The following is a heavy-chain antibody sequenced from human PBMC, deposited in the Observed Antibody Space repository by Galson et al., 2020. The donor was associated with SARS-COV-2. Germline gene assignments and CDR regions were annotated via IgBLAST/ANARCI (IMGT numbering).Heavy chain of an antibody. Sequence: SETLSLTCAVSGGSVSSGNWWSWLRQSPGKGLEWIGEVYNSGYTNYSPSLKSRVIISIDNSKNQFSLKLDSVTAADTAVYYCARVGASSYHYFFDYWSQGSLVTVSS. CDR3: ARVGASSYHYFFDY. J-gene: IGHJ4*02. V-gene: IGHV4-4*02. CDR1: GGSVSSGNW. D-gene: IGHD3-16*01. CDR2: VYNSGYT.